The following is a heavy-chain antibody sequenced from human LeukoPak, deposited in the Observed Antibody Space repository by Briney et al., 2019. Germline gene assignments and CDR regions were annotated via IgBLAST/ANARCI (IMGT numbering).Heavy chain of an antibody. CDR3: ARQVPLTCYPSDAFDI. CDR2: ISGSATTI. J-gene: IGHJ3*02. CDR1: GFTFSDYY. D-gene: IGHD3-9*01. V-gene: IGHV3-11*01. Sequence: PGGSLRLSCAASGFTFSDYYMSWIRQAPGKGLEWVSYISGSATTIYYADSVKGRFTISRDNAKNSLYLQMNSLRAEDTAVYYCARQVPLTCYPSDAFDIWGQGTMVTVSS.